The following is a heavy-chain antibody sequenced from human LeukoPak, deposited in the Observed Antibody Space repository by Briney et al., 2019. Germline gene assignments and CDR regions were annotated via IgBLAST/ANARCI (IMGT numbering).Heavy chain of an antibody. CDR1: GPIFSSYA. V-gene: IGHV3-23*01. CDR2: ISGSGGLT. D-gene: IGHD2-15*01. J-gene: IGHJ4*02. Sequence: GGSLRLSCAVSGPIFSSYAMSWVRQAPGKGLEWVSVISGSGGLTYYADSVKGRFTISRDNAKNSLYLQMNSLRAEDTAVYYCARVAPGYYFDYWGQGTLVTVSS. CDR3: ARVAPGYYFDY.